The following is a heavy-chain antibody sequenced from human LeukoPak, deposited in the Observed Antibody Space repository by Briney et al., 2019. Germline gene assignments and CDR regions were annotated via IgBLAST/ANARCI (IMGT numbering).Heavy chain of an antibody. D-gene: IGHD3-10*01. J-gene: IGHJ4*02. CDR3: ARGGSPFY. V-gene: IGHV3-74*01. CDR2: IKSDGSST. CDR1: GFNFSTSW. Sequence: GGSLRLSCAASGFNFSTSWMHWVRQAPGKGLVWVSRIKSDGSSTSYADFVKGRVTISRDNAKNTLYLQMNDLRAEDTAVYYCARGGSPFYWGQGTLVTVSS.